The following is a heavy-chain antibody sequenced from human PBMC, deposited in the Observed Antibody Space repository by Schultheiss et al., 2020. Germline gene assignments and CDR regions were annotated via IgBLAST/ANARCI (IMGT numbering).Heavy chain of an antibody. V-gene: IGHV3-21*01. CDR2: ISSSSSYI. D-gene: IGHD1-1*01. Sequence: RGALRLSCAASGFTFSSYIMNWVRQAPGKGLEWVSSISSSSSYIYYADSVKGRFTISRDNAKNSLYLQMNSLRAEDTAVYYCARELEGIDSSYYYYYMDVWGKGTTVTVSS. CDR1: GFTFSSYI. CDR3: ARELEGIDSSYYYYYMDV. J-gene: IGHJ6*03.